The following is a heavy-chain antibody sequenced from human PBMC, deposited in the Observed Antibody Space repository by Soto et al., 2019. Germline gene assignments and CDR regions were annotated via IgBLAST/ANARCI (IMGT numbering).Heavy chain of an antibody. J-gene: IGHJ5*02. CDR2: IYYSGST. V-gene: IGHV4-59*01. Sequence: SETLSLTCTVSGGSISSYYWSWIRQPPGKGLEWIGYIYYSGSTNYNPSLKSRVTISVDTSKNQFSLKLSSVTAADTAVYYCARGGGIQLWLNWFDPWGQGTLVTVSS. CDR1: GGSISSYY. D-gene: IGHD5-18*01. CDR3: ARGGGIQLWLNWFDP.